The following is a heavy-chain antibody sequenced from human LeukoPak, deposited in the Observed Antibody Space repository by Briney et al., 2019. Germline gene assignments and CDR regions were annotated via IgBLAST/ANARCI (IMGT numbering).Heavy chain of an antibody. J-gene: IGHJ4*02. D-gene: IGHD3/OR15-3a*01. CDR2: ISSSSSYI. V-gene: IGHV3-21*01. CDR1: GFTFSSYS. Sequence: PGGSLRLSCAASGFTFSSYSMNWVRQAPGTGLEWVSSISSSSSYIYYADSVKGRFTISRDNAKNSLYLQMNSLRAEDTAVYYCARDRSSGLTHDYWGQGTLVTVSS. CDR3: ARDRSSGLTHDY.